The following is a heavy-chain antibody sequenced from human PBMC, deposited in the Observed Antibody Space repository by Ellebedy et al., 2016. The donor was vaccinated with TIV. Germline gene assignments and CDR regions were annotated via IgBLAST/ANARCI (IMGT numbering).Heavy chain of an antibody. D-gene: IGHD2-21*01. CDR3: ARGVGGGGAY. V-gene: IGHV3-7*01. J-gene: IGHJ4*02. Sequence: GGSLRLXXAASGFTFSTYWMHWVRQAPGKGLEWVANIKQDGSEKYYVDSVKGRFTISRDNAKNSLYLQMNSLRAEDTAVYYCARGVGGGGAYWGQGTLVTVSS. CDR2: IKQDGSEK. CDR1: GFTFSTYW.